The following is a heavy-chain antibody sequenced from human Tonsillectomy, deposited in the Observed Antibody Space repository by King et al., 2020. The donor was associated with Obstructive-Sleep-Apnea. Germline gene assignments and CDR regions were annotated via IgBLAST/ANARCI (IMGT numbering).Heavy chain of an antibody. CDR2: ISAYNGNT. CDR3: ARGVYYDSSGYQVWFDP. D-gene: IGHD3-22*01. CDR1: GYTFTSYG. Sequence: QLVQSGAEVKKPGASVKVSCKASGYTFTSYGISWVRQAPGQGLDWMGWISAYNGNTNYAQKLQGRVTMTTDTSTSTAYMELRSLRSDDTAVYYCARGVYYDSSGYQVWFDPWGQGTLVTVSS. V-gene: IGHV1-18*01. J-gene: IGHJ5*02.